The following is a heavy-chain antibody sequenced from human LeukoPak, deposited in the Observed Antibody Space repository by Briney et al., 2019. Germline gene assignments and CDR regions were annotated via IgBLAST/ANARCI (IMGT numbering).Heavy chain of an antibody. Sequence: ASAKVSCKASGYTFTNYAIHWVRQAPGQRLEWMGWLNAGNGDTKYSQKFQGRVTITRDTSASTAYMELSSLRSEDTAVYYCARDPGPIYGDYEKISWFDPWGQGTLVTVSS. CDR2: LNAGNGDT. CDR3: ARDPGPIYGDYEKISWFDP. CDR1: GYTFTNYA. J-gene: IGHJ5*02. D-gene: IGHD4-17*01. V-gene: IGHV1-3*01.